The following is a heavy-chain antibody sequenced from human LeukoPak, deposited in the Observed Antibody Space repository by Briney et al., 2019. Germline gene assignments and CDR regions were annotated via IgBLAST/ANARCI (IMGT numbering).Heavy chain of an antibody. CDR1: GDSVSSNSAA. Sequence: SQTLSLTCAISGDSVSSNSAAWNWIRQSPSRGLEWLGRTYYRSKWYNDYAVSVKSRITINPDTSKNQFSLQLNSVTPEDTAAYYCARDLSYGGNSVLAFDIWGQGTMVTVSS. D-gene: IGHD4-23*01. V-gene: IGHV6-1*01. CDR3: ARDLSYGGNSVLAFDI. J-gene: IGHJ3*02. CDR2: TYYRSKWYN.